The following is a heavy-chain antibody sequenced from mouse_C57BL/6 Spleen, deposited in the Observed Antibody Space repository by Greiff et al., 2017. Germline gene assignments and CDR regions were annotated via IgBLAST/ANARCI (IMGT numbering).Heavy chain of an antibody. D-gene: IGHD2-4*01. CDR2: IGSGGST. CDR3: ARMSDYDGYYYAMDY. Sequence: VQLQQSGPGLVQPSQSLSITCTVSGFSLTSYGVYWVRQSPGKGLEWLGVIGSGGSTDYNADFISRLSLSKDNSKSQVFFKMNSRQADDAAIYCCARMSDYDGYYYAMDYWGQGTSVTVSS. V-gene: IGHV2-2*01. CDR1: GFSLTSYG. J-gene: IGHJ4*01.